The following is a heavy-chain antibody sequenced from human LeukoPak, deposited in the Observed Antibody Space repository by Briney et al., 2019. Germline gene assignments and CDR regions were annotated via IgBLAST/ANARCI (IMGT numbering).Heavy chain of an antibody. D-gene: IGHD2-2*01. V-gene: IGHV4-61*02. CDR3: ARDKEYCTRTSCCAWFDP. CDR1: GGSINSGSSY. J-gene: IGHJ5*02. CDR2: TYNSGST. Sequence: PSQTLSPTCTVYGGSINSGSSYCSWIRQPAGKGLEWIRRTYNSGSTRYNLSLKTPVTISIDTSKIQFSLQLSVVTAADTAIYYCARDKEYCTRTSCCAWFDPWGQGTLVTVSS.